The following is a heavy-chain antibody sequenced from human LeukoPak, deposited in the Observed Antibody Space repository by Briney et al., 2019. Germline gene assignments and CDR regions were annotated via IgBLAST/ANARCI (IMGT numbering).Heavy chain of an antibody. CDR1: GFTFSHHG. CDR3: ARPWNQPLLYPDY. CDR2: IKQDGGEE. Sequence: PGGSLRLSWAASGFTFSHHGMAWVRQAPGKGLEWVANIKQDGGEEYYVDSVMGRFTISRDNARNSLYLQMNSLRPEDTAVYYCARPWNQPLLYPDYWGHGTLVTVSS. D-gene: IGHD3-10*01. J-gene: IGHJ4*01. V-gene: IGHV3-7*01.